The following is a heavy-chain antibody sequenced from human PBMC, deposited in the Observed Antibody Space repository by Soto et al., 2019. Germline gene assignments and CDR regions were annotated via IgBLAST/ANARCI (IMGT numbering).Heavy chain of an antibody. V-gene: IGHV1-46*01. Sequence: QVQLVQSGAEVKKPGASVKVSCKASGYTFTSYYMHWVRQAPGQGLEWMGIINPSDGSTSYAQKFQGRVTMTRDTSTSTVYMELSSLRSEDTAVYYCVRELGAVAGLNYGMDVWGQGTTVTVSS. CDR2: INPSDGST. CDR1: GYTFTSYY. D-gene: IGHD6-19*01. J-gene: IGHJ6*02. CDR3: VRELGAVAGLNYGMDV.